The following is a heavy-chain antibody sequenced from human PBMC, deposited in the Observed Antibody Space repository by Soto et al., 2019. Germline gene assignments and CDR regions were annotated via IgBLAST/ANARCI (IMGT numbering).Heavy chain of an antibody. D-gene: IGHD1-26*01. CDR3: ARAPLIYRGDYYYGMDV. J-gene: IGHJ6*02. CDR2: INPNSGGT. V-gene: IGHV1-2*04. CDR1: GYTFTGYY. Sequence: WASVKVSCKASGYTFTGYYMHWVRQAPGQGLEWMGWINPNSGGTNYAQKFQGWVTMTRDTSISTAYMELSRLRSDDTAVYYCARAPLIYRGDYYYGMDVWGQGTTVTVSS.